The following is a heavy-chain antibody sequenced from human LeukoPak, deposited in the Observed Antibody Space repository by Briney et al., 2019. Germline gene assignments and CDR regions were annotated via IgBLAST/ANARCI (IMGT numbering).Heavy chain of an antibody. D-gene: IGHD3-3*01. CDR1: GGSISSSSYY. J-gene: IGHJ5*02. V-gene: IGHV4-39*07. Sequence: SETLSLTCTVSGGSISSSSYYWGWIRQPPGKGLEWIGSIYYSGSTYYNPSLKSRVTISVDTSKNQFSLKLSSVTAADTAVYYCASYEVILSGPIQKNWFDPWGQGTLVTASS. CDR3: ASYEVILSGPIQKNWFDP. CDR2: IYYSGST.